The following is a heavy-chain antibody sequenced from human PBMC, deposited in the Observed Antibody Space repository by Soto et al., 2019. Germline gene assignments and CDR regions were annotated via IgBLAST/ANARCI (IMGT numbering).Heavy chain of an antibody. Sequence: QVQLVESGGGLVKPGGSLRLSCAASGFTFSDYYMSWIRQAPGKGLEWVSYISSSSSYTNYADSVKGRFTISRDNAKNSLFRQRNSLRGEDPGVFYCAGGGGGVDYWGQGTLVTVSS. CDR3: AGGGGGVDY. J-gene: IGHJ4*02. D-gene: IGHD3-16*01. V-gene: IGHV3-11*05. CDR1: GFTFSDYY. CDR2: ISSSSSYT.